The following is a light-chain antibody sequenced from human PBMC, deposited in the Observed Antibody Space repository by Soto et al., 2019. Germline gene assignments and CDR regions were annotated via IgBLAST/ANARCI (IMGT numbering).Light chain of an antibody. Sequence: QPVLTQPPSVSGAPGQRVTTSCTGSSSNIGAGYDVHWYQQLPGTAPKLLIYGNSNRPSGVPDRFSGSKSGTSASLAITGLQAEDEADYYCQSYDSSLSVVVFGGGTKVTVL. CDR1: SSNIGAGYD. J-gene: IGLJ2*01. CDR3: QSYDSSLSVVV. CDR2: GNS. V-gene: IGLV1-40*01.